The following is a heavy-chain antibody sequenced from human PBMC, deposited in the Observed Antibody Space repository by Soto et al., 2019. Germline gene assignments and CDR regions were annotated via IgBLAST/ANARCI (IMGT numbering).Heavy chain of an antibody. V-gene: IGHV4-4*02. J-gene: IGHJ6*02. Sequence: SETLSLTCAVSGGSISSGNWWSWVRQPPGKELEWIGEIYHTGTTNYNPSLKSRVTISVDKSKNQFSLKLTSVTAADTAVYYCAATPDYYYGMDVWGQGTTVTVSS. CDR1: GGSISSGNW. CDR2: IYHTGTT. CDR3: AATPDYYYGMDV.